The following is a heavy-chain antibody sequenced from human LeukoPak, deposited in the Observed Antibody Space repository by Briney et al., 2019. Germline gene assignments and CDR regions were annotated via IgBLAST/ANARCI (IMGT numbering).Heavy chain of an antibody. CDR2: IRSKAYGGTT. J-gene: IGHJ4*02. D-gene: IGHD5-18*01. CDR1: GFNFGDYT. V-gene: IGHV3-49*04. CDR3: TREVVGNSYGYFY. Sequence: SLRLSCTASGFNFGDYTMSWVRQAPGKGLEWVGFIRSKAYGGTTEYAASVKGRFTISRDDSKSIAYLHMNSLKTEDTAVYYCTREVVGNSYGYFYCGQGTLVTVSS.